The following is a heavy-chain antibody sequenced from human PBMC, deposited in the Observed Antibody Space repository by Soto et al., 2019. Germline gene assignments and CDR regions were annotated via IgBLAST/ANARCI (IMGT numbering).Heavy chain of an antibody. CDR2: IYWDDDK. J-gene: IGHJ4*02. D-gene: IGHD3-10*01. CDR3: VHTSGSGNSACFDY. V-gene: IGHV2-5*02. CDR1: GFSLSTSRVG. Sequence: QITLKESGPTLVKPTQTLTLTCTFSGFSLSTSRVGVGWIRQPPGKALEWLALIYWDDDKRYSPSLKNRLTITKDTSKNLVVLTMTNADPVDTATYYCVHTSGSGNSACFDYWGQGTLVTVSS.